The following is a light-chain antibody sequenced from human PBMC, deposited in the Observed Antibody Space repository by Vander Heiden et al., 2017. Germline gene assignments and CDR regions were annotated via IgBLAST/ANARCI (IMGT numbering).Light chain of an antibody. V-gene: IGKV3-15*01. CDR2: GAS. J-gene: IGKJ4*01. CDR1: QSVSSN. CDR3: QQYNSWPLT. Sequence: EIVMTQSPVTLSVSPGERATLSCRASQSVSSNLAWYQQKPGQAPRLLIYGASTRATGIPARFSGIGSGTEFTLTISSLQSEDFAVYYCQQYNSWPLTFGGGTKVEIK.